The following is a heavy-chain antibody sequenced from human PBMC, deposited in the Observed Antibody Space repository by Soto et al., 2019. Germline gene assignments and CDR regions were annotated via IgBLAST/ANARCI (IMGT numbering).Heavy chain of an antibody. CDR2: IYYSGST. CDR1: GDSISSYY. D-gene: IGHD4-4*01. Sequence: SETLSLTCTVSGDSISSYYCSWIRQPPGKGLEWIGYIYYSGSTNYNPSLKSRVTISVDTSKNQFSLKLSSVTAADTAVYYCARGVTPYYFDYWGQRTLVTVSS. CDR3: ARGVTPYYFDY. J-gene: IGHJ4*02. V-gene: IGHV4-59*01.